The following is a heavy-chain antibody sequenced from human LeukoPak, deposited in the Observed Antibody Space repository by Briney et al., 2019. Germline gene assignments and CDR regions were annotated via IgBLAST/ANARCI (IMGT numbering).Heavy chain of an antibody. CDR2: IYSGGST. V-gene: IGHV3-53*01. CDR1: GFTVSSNY. D-gene: IGHD3-10*01. J-gene: IGHJ4*02. CDR3: ARSYYGSGSYYFDY. Sequence: GGSLRLSCAASGFTVSSNYMSWVRQAPGKGLEWVSVIYSGGSTYYADSVKGRFTISRDNSKNTLYLQMNSLRAEDTAVYYCARSYYGSGSYYFDYWGQGTLSPSPQ.